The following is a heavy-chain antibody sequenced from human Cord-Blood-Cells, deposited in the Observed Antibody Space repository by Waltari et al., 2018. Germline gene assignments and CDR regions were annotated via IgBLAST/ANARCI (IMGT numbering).Heavy chain of an antibody. V-gene: IGHV4-34*01. D-gene: IGHD2-15*01. CDR1: GGSFSGYY. J-gene: IGHJ4*02. CDR3: ARRLAASDY. CDR2: INHSGST. Sequence: QVQLQQWGAGLLKPSETPSLTCAVYGGSFSGYYWSWFRQPPGKGLEWIGEINHSGSTNYNPSLKSRVTISVDTSKNQFSLKLSSVTAADTAVYYCARRLAASDYWGQGTLVTVSS.